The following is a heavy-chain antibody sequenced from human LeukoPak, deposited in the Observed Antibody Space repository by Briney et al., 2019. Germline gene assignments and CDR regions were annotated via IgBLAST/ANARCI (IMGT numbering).Heavy chain of an antibody. Sequence: ASVKVSCKASGGTFSSYAISWVRQAPGQGLEWMGGIIPMFGTANYAQKFQGRVTITADESTTTAYMELSSLRSDDTAVYYCARVGTYCSSTSCYVRDYWGQGTLVTVSS. CDR2: IIPMFGTA. CDR3: ARVGTYCSSTSCYVRDY. D-gene: IGHD2-2*01. V-gene: IGHV1-69*13. CDR1: GGTFSSYA. J-gene: IGHJ4*02.